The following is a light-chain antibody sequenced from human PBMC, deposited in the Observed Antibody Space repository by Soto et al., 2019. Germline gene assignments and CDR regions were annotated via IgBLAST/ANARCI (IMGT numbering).Light chain of an antibody. Sequence: QSVLTQPPSAPGSPGQSFTISCTGPRSDVGGYNIVSWYKQHPGKAPKLMIYEVTKRPSGVPDRFSGSKSGNTASLTVSGLQAEDEADYYCSSYAGSNNFVVFGGGTKLTVL. CDR3: SSYAGSNNFVV. V-gene: IGLV2-8*01. CDR2: EVT. J-gene: IGLJ2*01. CDR1: RSDVGGYNI.